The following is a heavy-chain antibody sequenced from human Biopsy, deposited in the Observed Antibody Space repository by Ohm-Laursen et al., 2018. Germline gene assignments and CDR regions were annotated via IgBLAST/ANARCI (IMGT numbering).Heavy chain of an antibody. CDR2: ITTYNGNT. J-gene: IGHJ6*02. V-gene: IGHV1-18*01. CDR3: ARDRGYYYYYGMDV. Sequence: SSVNVSCHASGYTFTDYGVSWVRQAPGQGLKWMGWITTYNGNTNYAQKVQGRVTMTTDTSTSTAYMELRSLRSDDTAVYYCARDRGYYYYYGMDVWGQGTTVTVSS. CDR1: GYTFTDYG. D-gene: IGHD3-10*01.